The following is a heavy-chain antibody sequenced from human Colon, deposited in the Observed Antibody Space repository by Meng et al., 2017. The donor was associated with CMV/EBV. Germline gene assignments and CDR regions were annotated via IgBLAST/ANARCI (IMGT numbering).Heavy chain of an antibody. CDR3: ARVSYYGSGSYYLFYY. Sequence: SVKVSCKASGGTFSSYAISWVRQAPGQGLEWMGGIIPIFGTANYAQKFQGRVTITTDESTSTAYMELSSLRSEDTAVYYCARVSYYGSGSYYLFYYWGQRTLVTVSS. V-gene: IGHV1-69*05. CDR1: GGTFSSYA. CDR2: IIPIFGTA. D-gene: IGHD3-10*01. J-gene: IGHJ4*02.